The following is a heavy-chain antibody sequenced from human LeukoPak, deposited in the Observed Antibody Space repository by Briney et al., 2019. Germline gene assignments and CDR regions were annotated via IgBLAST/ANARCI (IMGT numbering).Heavy chain of an antibody. CDR3: ARGLPSPQYYDSSVPPEDDAFDI. D-gene: IGHD3-3*01. Sequence: GASVKVSCKASGYTFTGYYMHWVRQAPGQGLEWMGWINPNSGGTNYAQKFQGRVTMTRDTSISTAYMELSRLRSDDTAVYYCARGLPSPQYYDSSVPPEDDAFDIWGQGTMVTVSS. J-gene: IGHJ3*02. CDR1: GYTFTGYY. V-gene: IGHV1-2*02. CDR2: INPNSGGT.